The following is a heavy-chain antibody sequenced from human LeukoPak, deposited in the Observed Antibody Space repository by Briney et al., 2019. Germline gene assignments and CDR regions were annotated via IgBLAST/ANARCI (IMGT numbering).Heavy chain of an antibody. D-gene: IGHD4-17*01. CDR1: GDSFSSHY. CDR3: ARDLVTVTKGFDI. J-gene: IGHJ3*02. CDR2: ISHIGRT. Sequence: SETLSLTCAVSGDSFSSHYWTWIRQSPGTGLEWIGYISHIGRTNYNPSLKSRATISIDTSKNQFSLKLRSVTAADTAVYYCARDLVTVTKGFDIWGQGTMVSVSS. V-gene: IGHV4-59*11.